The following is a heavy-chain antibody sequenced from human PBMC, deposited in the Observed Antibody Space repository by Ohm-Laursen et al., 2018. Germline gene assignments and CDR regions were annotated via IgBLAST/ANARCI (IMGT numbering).Heavy chain of an antibody. D-gene: IGHD3-22*01. CDR2: ISGSGANT. Sequence: SLRLSCSASGFTFSSYAMSWVRQAPGKGLEWVSVISGSGANTFYADSVKGLFTISRDNSKSTLYLQMNSLRAEDTAVYYCARDGGFNYDSSGYGMDVWGQGTTVTVSS. V-gene: IGHV3-23*01. CDR1: GFTFSSYA. J-gene: IGHJ6*02. CDR3: ARDGGFNYDSSGYGMDV.